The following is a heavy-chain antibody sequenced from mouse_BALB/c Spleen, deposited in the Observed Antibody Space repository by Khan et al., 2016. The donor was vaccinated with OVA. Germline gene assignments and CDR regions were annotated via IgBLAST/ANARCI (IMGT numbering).Heavy chain of an antibody. CDR3: ARAGSSPYWYFDV. Sequence: VRLQQSGPELGKPGASVKISCKASDYSFTGYNLYWVKQSHRKSLEWIGYIDPFNGSTTYNQKSKGKATLTVDKSSSTAYMHLNSLTSEDSAIYYCARAGSSPYWYFDVWGAGTTVTVSS. D-gene: IGHD1-1*01. V-gene: IGHV1S135*01. CDR1: DYSFTGYN. CDR2: IDPFNGST. J-gene: IGHJ1*01.